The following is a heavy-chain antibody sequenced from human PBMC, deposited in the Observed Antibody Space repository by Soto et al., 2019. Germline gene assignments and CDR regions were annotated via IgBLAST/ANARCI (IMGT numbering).Heavy chain of an antibody. D-gene: IGHD6-19*01. V-gene: IGHV3-30-3*01. CDR3: AREDEQWLVDAFDI. Sequence: PGGSLRLFCAASGFTFSSYAMHWVRQAPGKGLEWVAVISYDGSNKYYADSVKGRFTISRDNSKNTLYLQMNSLRAEDTAAYYCAREDEQWLVDAFDIWGQGTMVTVSS. CDR1: GFTFSSYA. CDR2: ISYDGSNK. J-gene: IGHJ3*02.